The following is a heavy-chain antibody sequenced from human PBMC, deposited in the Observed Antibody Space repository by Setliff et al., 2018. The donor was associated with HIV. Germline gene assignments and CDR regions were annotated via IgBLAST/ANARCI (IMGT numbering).Heavy chain of an antibody. D-gene: IGHD2-21*02. J-gene: IGHJ4*02. CDR3: AISIVGVTSEMY. V-gene: IGHV4-34*01. CDR1: GVPLSDYY. Sequence: SETLSLTCTLNGVPLSDYYWNWIRQSPGKGLEWIVEVNHNGNINYNPSLKSRVTVSVDTSKTQYSLKMISVSAADTAMYYCAISIVGVTSEMYWAQGTLVTSPQ. CDR2: VNHNGNI.